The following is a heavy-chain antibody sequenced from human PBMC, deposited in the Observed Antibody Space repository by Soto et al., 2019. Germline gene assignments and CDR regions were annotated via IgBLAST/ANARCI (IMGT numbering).Heavy chain of an antibody. V-gene: IGHV1-69*13. J-gene: IGHJ3*02. D-gene: IGHD6-19*01. Sequence: SVKVSCKASGGTLSSYAISWVRQAPGQGLEWMGGIIPIFGTANYAQKFQGRVTITADESTSTAYMELSSLRSEDTAVYYCARDSPSYSSGWYTDAFDIWGQGTMVTVSS. CDR1: GGTLSSYA. CDR2: IIPIFGTA. CDR3: ARDSPSYSSGWYTDAFDI.